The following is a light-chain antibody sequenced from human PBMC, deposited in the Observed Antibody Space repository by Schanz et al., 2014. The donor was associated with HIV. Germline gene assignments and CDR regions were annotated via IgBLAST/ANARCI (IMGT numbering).Light chain of an antibody. CDR1: ENINSNF. CDR2: GAS. CDR3: QQSYNYPVT. V-gene: IGKV3-20*01. Sequence: VLAQSPGTLSLSPGERASLSCRASENINSNFLAWYQQKPGQAPRLLIYGASSRATGIPDRFSGSGSGTDFTLTISRLEPEDFATYYCQQSYNYPVTFGGGTKVEIK. J-gene: IGKJ4*01.